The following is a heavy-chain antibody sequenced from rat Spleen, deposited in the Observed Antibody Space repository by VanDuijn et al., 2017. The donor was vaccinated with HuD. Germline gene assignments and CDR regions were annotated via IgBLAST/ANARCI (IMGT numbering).Heavy chain of an antibody. Sequence: EVQLVESDGGLVQPGRSLKLSCAASGFTFSDYNMAWVRQAPKKGLEWVAAIVDDGSNTYYRDSVKGRFTVSRKNAKSTLYLQVDSLRYEDTATYYCVKDMSYYDGYYHPFDYWGQGVMVTVSS. CDR1: GFTFSDYN. CDR2: IVDDGSNT. J-gene: IGHJ2*01. CDR3: VKDMSYYDGYYHPFDY. V-gene: IGHV5S10*01. D-gene: IGHD1-12*03.